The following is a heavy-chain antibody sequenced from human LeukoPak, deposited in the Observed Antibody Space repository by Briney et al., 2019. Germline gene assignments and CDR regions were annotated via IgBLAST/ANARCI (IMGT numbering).Heavy chain of an antibody. D-gene: IGHD6-6*01. CDR2: IYSGGST. J-gene: IGHJ4*02. CDR1: GFTVSSNY. Sequence: GGSLRLSCAASGFTVSSNYMSWVRQAPGKGLEWVSVIYSGGSTYYADSVKGRFTISRDNSKNTLYLQMNSLRAEDTAVYYCAKEGYLIAARPNFDYWGQGTLVTVSS. CDR3: AKEGYLIAARPNFDY. V-gene: IGHV3-53*01.